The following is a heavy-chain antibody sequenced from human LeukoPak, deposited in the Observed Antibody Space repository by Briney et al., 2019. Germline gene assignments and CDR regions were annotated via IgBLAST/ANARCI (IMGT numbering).Heavy chain of an antibody. V-gene: IGHV3-30-3*01. CDR2: ISYDGSNK. D-gene: IGHD3-22*01. CDR1: GFTFSSYA. J-gene: IGHJ4*02. Sequence: GGSLGLSGAASGFTFSSYAMHGVRQAPGKGLEGVAVISYDGSNKYYADSVKGRFTISRDNSKNTLYLQMNSLRAEDTAVYYCARVANYYDSSGYYYFDYWGQGTLVTVSS. CDR3: ARVANYYDSSGYYYFDY.